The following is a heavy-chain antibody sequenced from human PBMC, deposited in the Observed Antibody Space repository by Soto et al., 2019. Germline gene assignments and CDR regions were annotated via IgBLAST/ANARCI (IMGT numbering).Heavy chain of an antibody. CDR3: ARDRGYCSGGSCVFDY. V-gene: IGHV1-18*01. CDR2: ISAYNGNT. D-gene: IGHD2-15*01. J-gene: IGHJ4*02. Sequence: VASVKVSCKASGYTFTSYGISWVRQAPGQGLEWMGWISAYNGNTNYAQKLQGRVTMTTDTSTSTAYMELRSLRSDDTAVYYCARDRGYCSGGSCVFDYWGQGTLVTVSS. CDR1: GYTFTSYG.